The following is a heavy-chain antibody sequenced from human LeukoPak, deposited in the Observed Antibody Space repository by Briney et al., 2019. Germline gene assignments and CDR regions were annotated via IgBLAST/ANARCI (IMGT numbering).Heavy chain of an antibody. CDR2: INHSGST. D-gene: IGHD3-10*01. Sequence: SETLSLTCAVYGGSFSGYYWSWIRHPPGKGLEWIGEINHSGSTNYNPSLKSRVTISVDTSKNQFSLKLSSVTAADTAVYYCARVTYGSGSSDPNYYYYGMDVWGQGTTVTVSS. V-gene: IGHV4-34*01. J-gene: IGHJ6*02. CDR1: GGSFSGYY. CDR3: ARVTYGSGSSDPNYYYYGMDV.